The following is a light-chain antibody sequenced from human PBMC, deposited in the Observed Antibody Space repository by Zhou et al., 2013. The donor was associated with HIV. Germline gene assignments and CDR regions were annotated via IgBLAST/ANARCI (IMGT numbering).Light chain of an antibody. V-gene: IGKV3-20*01. CDR3: QQSYNTPLT. J-gene: IGKJ4*01. Sequence: EIVLTQSPGTLSLSPGERATLSCRASQSMSSSYLAWYQQKRGQAPRLLIHGAFSRATGIPDRFSGSGSGTDFTLTISRLEPEDFATYFCQQSYNTPLTFGGGTKVEIK. CDR1: QSMSSSY. CDR2: GAF.